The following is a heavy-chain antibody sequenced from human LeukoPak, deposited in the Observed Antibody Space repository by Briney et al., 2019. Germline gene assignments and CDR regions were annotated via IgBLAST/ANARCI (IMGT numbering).Heavy chain of an antibody. J-gene: IGHJ3*02. Sequence: SETLSVTCAVYGGSFSGYYWSWIRQPPGKGLEWIGEINHSGSTNYNPSLKSRVTISVDTSKNQFSLKLSSVTAADTAVYYCARVGCSSTSCYPGAFDIWGQGTMVTVSS. V-gene: IGHV4-34*01. CDR1: GGSFSGYY. CDR2: INHSGST. CDR3: ARVGCSSTSCYPGAFDI. D-gene: IGHD2-2*01.